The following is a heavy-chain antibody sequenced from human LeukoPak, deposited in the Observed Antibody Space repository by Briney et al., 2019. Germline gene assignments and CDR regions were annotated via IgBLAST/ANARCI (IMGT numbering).Heavy chain of an antibody. CDR2: INHSGST. V-gene: IGHV4-34*01. J-gene: IGHJ5*02. CDR3: ARSSYYYYGSGSRRYWFDP. Sequence: KPSETLSLTCAVYGGSFSGYYWSWIRQPPGKGLEWIGEINHSGSTNYNPSLKSRVTISVDTSKNQFSLKLSSVTAADTAVYYCARSSYYYYGSGSRRYWFDPWGQGTLVTVSS. D-gene: IGHD3-10*01. CDR1: GGSFSGYY.